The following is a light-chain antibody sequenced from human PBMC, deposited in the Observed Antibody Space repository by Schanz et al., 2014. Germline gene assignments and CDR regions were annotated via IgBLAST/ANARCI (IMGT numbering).Light chain of an antibody. Sequence: DIVMTQSPDSLAVSLGERATINCKSSQSVLSSSNNKNYLAWYQQKPGQPPKLLIYWASTRESGVPDRFSGSGSGTDFTLTISSLQPEDVATYYCQKYDSAPWTFGQGTKVEIK. J-gene: IGKJ1*01. CDR1: QSVLSSSNNKNY. V-gene: IGKV4-1*01. CDR3: QKYDSAPWT. CDR2: WAS.